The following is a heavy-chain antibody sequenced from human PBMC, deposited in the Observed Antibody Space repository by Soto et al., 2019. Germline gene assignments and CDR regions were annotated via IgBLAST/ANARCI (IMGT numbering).Heavy chain of an antibody. J-gene: IGHJ6*02. D-gene: IGHD3-3*01. Sequence: QVQLVQSGAEVKKPGASVKVSCKASGYTFTSYDINWVRQATGQGLEWMGWMNPNSGNTGYAQKXQGXXXMTRNTSISTXXMXLXRLRSEDTAVYYCARGIAYYDFWSGYLGGYYYGMDVWGQGPTVTVSS. CDR1: GYTFTSYD. CDR2: MNPNSGNT. CDR3: ARGIAYYDFWSGYLGGYYYGMDV. V-gene: IGHV1-8*01.